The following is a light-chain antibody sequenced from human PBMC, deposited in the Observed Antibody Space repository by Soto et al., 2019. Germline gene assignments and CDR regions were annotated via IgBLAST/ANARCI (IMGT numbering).Light chain of an antibody. Sequence: EIVLTQSPGTLSLSPGERATLSCRASQSVSSSYLAWYQQKPGQAPRLLIYGASSRATGIPDRFSGSGSRTDFTLTISRLEPEDFAVYYCQPYGNSPLTFGGGPKVQIK. V-gene: IGKV3-20*01. CDR3: QPYGNSPLT. J-gene: IGKJ4*01. CDR2: GAS. CDR1: QSVSSSY.